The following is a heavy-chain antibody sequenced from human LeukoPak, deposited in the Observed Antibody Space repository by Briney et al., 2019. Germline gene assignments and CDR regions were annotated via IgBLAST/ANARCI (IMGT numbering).Heavy chain of an antibody. Sequence: HPGGSLRLSCVASGFTFSRYAMDWVRQAPGKGLEWVSAISTDGTRTFYADSVKGRFTLSRDNSQNTLYLQMNSLRAEDTAVYYCVQDGALDYGDETAFDIWGQGTMVTVSS. D-gene: IGHD4-17*01. CDR1: GFTFSRYA. V-gene: IGHV3-23*01. CDR3: VQDGALDYGDETAFDI. J-gene: IGHJ3*02. CDR2: ISTDGTRT.